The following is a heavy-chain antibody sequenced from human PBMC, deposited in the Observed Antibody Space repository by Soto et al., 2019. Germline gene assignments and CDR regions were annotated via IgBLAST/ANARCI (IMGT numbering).Heavy chain of an antibody. CDR3: VKDQLGGDAFDI. J-gene: IGHJ3*02. D-gene: IGHD6-6*01. CDR1: GYSFTSYP. V-gene: IGHV3-64D*06. Sequence: PGESLKISCRGSGYSFTSYPIHWVRQAPGKGLEYVSAINSNGDSTYYADSVKGRFTISRDNSKNTLYLQMSSLRAEDTAVYYCVKDQLGGDAFDIWGQGTMVTVSS. CDR2: INSNGDST.